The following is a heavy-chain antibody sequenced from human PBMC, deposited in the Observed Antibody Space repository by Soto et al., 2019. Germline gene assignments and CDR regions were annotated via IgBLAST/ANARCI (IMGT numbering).Heavy chain of an antibody. J-gene: IGHJ3*02. V-gene: IGHV3-21*01. CDR2: ISSSSSYI. Sequence: GGSLRLSCAASGFTFSSYSMNWVRQAPGKGLEWVSSISSSSSYIYYADSVKGRFTISRDNAKNSLYLQMNSLRAEDTAVYYCASWSTAFDAFDIWGQGTMVTVS. CDR3: ASWSTAFDAFDI. CDR1: GFTFSSYS. D-gene: IGHD2-21*02.